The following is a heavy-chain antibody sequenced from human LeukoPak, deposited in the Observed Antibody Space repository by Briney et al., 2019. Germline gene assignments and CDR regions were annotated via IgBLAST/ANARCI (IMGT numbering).Heavy chain of an antibody. D-gene: IGHD1-26*01. V-gene: IGHV3-7*02. J-gene: IGHJ4*02. Sequence: GGSLRLSCAASAFTFSSYWMSWVRQAPGKGLEWVANINQDGRQKNYVDSVRGRFTISRDNAKNSLYLQMNSLRAEDAAVYYCARGVGATPAFFDYWGQGTLVTVSS. CDR2: INQDGRQK. CDR3: ARGVGATPAFFDY. CDR1: AFTFSSYW.